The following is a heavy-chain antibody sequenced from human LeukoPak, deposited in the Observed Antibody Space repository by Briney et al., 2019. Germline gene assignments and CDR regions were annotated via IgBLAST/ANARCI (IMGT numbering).Heavy chain of an antibody. CDR3: ARDSSGWPFDY. CDR2: IPYDGINK. Sequence: GGSLRLSCAASGFTFSAYDMHWVRQAPGKGLEWVALIPYDGINKYYADSVKGRFTISRDTSKNTLYLQMDTLRAEDTAVYYCARDSSGWPFDYWGQGTLVTVSS. J-gene: IGHJ4*02. CDR1: GFTFSAYD. V-gene: IGHV3-30*19. D-gene: IGHD6-19*01.